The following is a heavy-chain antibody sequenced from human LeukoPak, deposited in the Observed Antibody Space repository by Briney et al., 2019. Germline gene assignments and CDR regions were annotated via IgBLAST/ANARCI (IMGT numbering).Heavy chain of an antibody. CDR1: GFTFSSYW. V-gene: IGHV3-74*01. Sequence: PGGSLRLSCAASGFTFSSYWMHWVRQAPGKGLVWVSRINSDGSSTSYADSVKGRFTISRDDAKNTLYLQMNSLRAEDTAVYYCARVRSGSSAGNYGMDVWGQGTTVTVSS. CDR2: INSDGSST. J-gene: IGHJ6*02. CDR3: ARVRSGSSAGNYGMDV. D-gene: IGHD1-26*01.